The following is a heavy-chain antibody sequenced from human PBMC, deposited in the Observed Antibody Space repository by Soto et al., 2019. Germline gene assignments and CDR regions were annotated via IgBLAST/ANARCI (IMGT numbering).Heavy chain of an antibody. CDR3: ARDSVRSRFLEWLFDY. CDR2: IKQDGSEK. J-gene: IGHJ4*02. D-gene: IGHD3-3*01. V-gene: IGHV3-7*01. CDR1: GFTFSSYW. Sequence: PGGSLRLSCAASGFTFSSYWMSWVRQAPGKGLEWVANIKQDGSEKYYVDSVKGRFTISRDNAKNSLYLQMNSLRAEDTVVYYCARDSVRSRFLEWLFDYWGQGTLVTVPQ.